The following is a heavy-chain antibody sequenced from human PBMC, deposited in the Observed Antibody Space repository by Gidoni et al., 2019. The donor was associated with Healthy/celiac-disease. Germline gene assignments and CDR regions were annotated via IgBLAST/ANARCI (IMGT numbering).Heavy chain of an antibody. CDR2: ISSDGSNK. CDR3: AKFHGRGDDFWGGYHHAFDY. J-gene: IGHJ4*02. D-gene: IGHD3-3*01. V-gene: IGHV3-30*18. Sequence: QVQLVASGGGVVQTVRSLRLSCAASGFTFSTYGMHWVRQARGKGLEWVAVISSDGSNKYYADSVKGRFTISRDNSKITLYLQMNSLRAEDTAVYYCAKFHGRGDDFWGGYHHAFDYWGQGALVTVSS. CDR1: GFTFSTYG.